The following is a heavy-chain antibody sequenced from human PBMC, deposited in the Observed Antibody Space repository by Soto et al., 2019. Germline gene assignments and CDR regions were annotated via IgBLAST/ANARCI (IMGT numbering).Heavy chain of an antibody. J-gene: IGHJ4*02. CDR2: MNPNSGNT. D-gene: IGHD5-12*01. CDR1: GYTFTSYD. V-gene: IGHV1-8*01. CDR3: TTDPSGYDYYFDY. Sequence: ASVKVSCKASGYTFTSYDINWVRQATGQGLEWMGWMNPNSGNTGYAQRFQGRVTMTRNTSISTAYMELSSLRSEDTAVYYCTTDPSGYDYYFDYWGQGTLVTVSS.